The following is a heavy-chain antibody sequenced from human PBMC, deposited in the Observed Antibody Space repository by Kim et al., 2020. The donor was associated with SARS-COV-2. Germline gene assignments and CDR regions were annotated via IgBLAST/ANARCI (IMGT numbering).Heavy chain of an antibody. V-gene: IGHV3-21*01. D-gene: IGHD6-13*01. CDR1: GFTFSSYS. J-gene: IGHJ4*02. Sequence: GGSLRLSCAASGFTFSSYSMNWVRQAPGKGLEWVSSISSSSSYIYYADSVKGRFTISRDNAKNSLYLQMNSLRAEDTAVYYCAREGIAAAGVDYLGQGTLVTVSS. CDR2: ISSSSSYI. CDR3: AREGIAAAGVDY.